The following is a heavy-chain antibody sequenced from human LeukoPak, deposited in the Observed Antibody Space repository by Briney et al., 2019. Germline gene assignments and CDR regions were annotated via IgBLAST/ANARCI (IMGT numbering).Heavy chain of an antibody. V-gene: IGHV4-61*02. CDR2: INTSGST. CDR3: ARAYAYGSESYSWFDP. Sequence: PSETLSLTCTVSGGSISSGSYYWSWLRQPAGKGLEWIGRINTSGSTNYNPSLKSRVTISIDTSKNQFSLKLNSVTAADTAVYYCARAYAYGSESYSWFDPWGQGTLVTVSS. J-gene: IGHJ5*02. CDR1: GGSISSGSYY. D-gene: IGHD3-10*01.